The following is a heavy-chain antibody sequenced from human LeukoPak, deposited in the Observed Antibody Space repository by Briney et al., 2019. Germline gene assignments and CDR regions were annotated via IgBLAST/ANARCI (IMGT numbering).Heavy chain of an antibody. CDR2: IYYSGST. CDR1: GGSFSGYY. CDR3: ARGVSCSGGSCSEIVDP. Sequence: SETLSLTCAVYGGSFSGYYWSWIRQPPGKGLEWIGYIYYSGSTNYNPSLKSRVTISVDTSKNQFSLKLSSVTAADTAVYYCARGVSCSGGSCSEIVDPWGQGTLVTVSS. D-gene: IGHD2-15*01. J-gene: IGHJ5*02. V-gene: IGHV4-59*01.